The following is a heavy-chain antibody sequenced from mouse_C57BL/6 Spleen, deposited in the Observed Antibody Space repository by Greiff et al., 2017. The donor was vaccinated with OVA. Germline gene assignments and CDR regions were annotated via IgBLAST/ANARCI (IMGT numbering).Heavy chain of an antibody. CDR1: GYTFTDYE. CDR2: IDPETGGT. Sequence: QVQLQQSGAELVRPGASVTLSCKASGYTFTDYEMHWVKQTPVHGLEWIGAIDPETGGTAYNQKFKGKAILTADKSSSTAYMALRSLTSEDSAVYYCTRSNYDYDEGAWFAYWGQGTLVTVSA. CDR3: TRSNYDYDEGAWFAY. D-gene: IGHD2-4*01. J-gene: IGHJ3*01. V-gene: IGHV1-15*01.